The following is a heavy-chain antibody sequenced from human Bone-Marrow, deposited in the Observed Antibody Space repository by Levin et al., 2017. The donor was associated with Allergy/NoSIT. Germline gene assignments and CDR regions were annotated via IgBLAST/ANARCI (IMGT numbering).Heavy chain of an antibody. Sequence: GGSLRLSCAVSGFTFNNFAMTWVRQASGKGLEWVSAISGSGTNTFYADSVKGRFTISRDNSQNTLFLQMNSLRAEDTAVYYCAKQAITPTHFDSWGQGTLVTVSS. V-gene: IGHV3-23*01. CDR2: ISGSGTNT. D-gene: IGHD1-14*01. CDR1: GFTFNNFA. J-gene: IGHJ4*02. CDR3: AKQAITPTHFDS.